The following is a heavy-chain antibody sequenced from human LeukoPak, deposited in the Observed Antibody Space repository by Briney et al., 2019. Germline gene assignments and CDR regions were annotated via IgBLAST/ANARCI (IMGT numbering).Heavy chain of an antibody. J-gene: IGHJ4*02. V-gene: IGHV3-30*18. CDR3: AKDLDSGWTLDY. D-gene: IGHD6-19*01. Sequence: GRSLRLSCAASGFTFSSYGMHWVRQAPGKGLEWVAVISYDGSNKYYADSVEGRFTISRDNSKNTLYLQMNSLRAEDTAVYYCAKDLDSGWTLDYWGQGTLVTVSS. CDR2: ISYDGSNK. CDR1: GFTFSSYG.